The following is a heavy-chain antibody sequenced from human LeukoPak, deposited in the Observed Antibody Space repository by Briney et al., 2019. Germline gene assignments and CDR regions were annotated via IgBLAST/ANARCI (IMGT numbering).Heavy chain of an antibody. CDR2: INPNSGGT. J-gene: IGHJ5*02. CDR3: ARDNWFDP. CDR1: GYSFTGYY. V-gene: IGHV1-2*02. Sequence: ASVKVSCKASGYSFTGYYIHWVRQAPGQGLAWMGWINPNSGGTNYAQKFQGRVTMTRDTSISTAYMELRRLRSDDTAVYYCARDNWFDPRGQGTLVTVSS.